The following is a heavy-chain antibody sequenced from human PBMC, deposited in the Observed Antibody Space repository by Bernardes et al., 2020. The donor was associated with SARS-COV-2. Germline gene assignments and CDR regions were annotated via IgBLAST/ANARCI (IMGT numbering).Heavy chain of an antibody. V-gene: IGHV1-8*01. Sequence: ASVKVSCKTSGYTFTAYDISWVRQATGQGLEWMGWMNPNSGNTGYAQKFQGRLTMTRDTSISTAYMELTSLTSDDTAIYFCARATETNCANRICDGRWFDPWGQGTLVTVSP. CDR1: GYTFTAYD. J-gene: IGHJ5*02. D-gene: IGHD2-8*01. CDR2: MNPNSGNT. CDR3: ARATETNCANRICDGRWFDP.